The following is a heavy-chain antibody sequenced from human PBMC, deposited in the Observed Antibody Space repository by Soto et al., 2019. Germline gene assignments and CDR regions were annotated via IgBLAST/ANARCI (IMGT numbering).Heavy chain of an antibody. CDR2: IWFDGTNQ. Sequence: QVQLVESGGGVVQPGMSLRLSCAASGFTFSRYGMHWVRQTPGKGLEWVAVIWFDGTNQYYADSVKGRFTISRDTSKNXXYLQMNSLRAEDTAVYYCARDLNGETQWLRSEFDYRGQGTLVTVSS. J-gene: IGHJ4*02. V-gene: IGHV3-33*01. D-gene: IGHD5-12*01. CDR3: ARDLNGETQWLRSEFDY. CDR1: GFTFSRYG.